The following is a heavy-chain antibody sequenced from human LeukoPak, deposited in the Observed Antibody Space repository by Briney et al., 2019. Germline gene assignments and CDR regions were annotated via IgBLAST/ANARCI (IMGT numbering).Heavy chain of an antibody. Sequence: GGSLRLSCAASGFTFDDYGMSWVRQAPGKGLEWVSGINWNGGSTGYADSVKGRFTISRDNAKNSLYLQMNSLRAEDTAVYYCARVGPKVRGLKTFHYYYYMDVWGKGTTVTISS. CDR3: ARVGPKVRGLKTFHYYYYMDV. J-gene: IGHJ6*03. CDR2: INWNGGST. V-gene: IGHV3-20*04. D-gene: IGHD3-10*01. CDR1: GFTFDDYG.